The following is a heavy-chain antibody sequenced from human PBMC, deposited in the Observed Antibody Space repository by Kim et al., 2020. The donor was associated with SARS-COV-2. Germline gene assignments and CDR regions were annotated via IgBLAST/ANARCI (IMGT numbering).Heavy chain of an antibody. D-gene: IGHD1-26*01. Sequence: HPTLRSRVTISLDTSKNPFSLKLSSVAAADTAVYYCAGTARGANFDYWGRGALVTVSS. V-gene: IGHV4-4*09. J-gene: IGHJ4*02. CDR3: AGTARGANFDY.